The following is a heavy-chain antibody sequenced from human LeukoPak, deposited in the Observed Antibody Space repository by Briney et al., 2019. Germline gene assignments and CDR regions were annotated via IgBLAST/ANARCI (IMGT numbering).Heavy chain of an antibody. CDR1: GGSISSYY. Sequence: SETLSLTCTVSGGSISSYYWSWIRQPPGKGLEWIGYIYHSGSTYYNPSLKSRVTISVDRSKNQFSLKLSSVTAADTAVYYCARGNSGSYSGWYFDLWGRGTLVTVSS. D-gene: IGHD1-26*01. V-gene: IGHV4-59*12. CDR3: ARGNSGSYSGWYFDL. CDR2: IYHSGST. J-gene: IGHJ2*01.